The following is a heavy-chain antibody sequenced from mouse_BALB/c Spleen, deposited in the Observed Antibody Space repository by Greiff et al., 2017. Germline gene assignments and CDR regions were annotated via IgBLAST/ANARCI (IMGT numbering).Heavy chain of an antibody. V-gene: IGHV8-8*01. CDR3: ARMGGNYDGGYWYFDV. J-gene: IGHJ1*01. CDR2: IWWDDVK. Sequence: QVTLKESGPGILQPSQTLSLTCSFSGFSLSTSGMGVGWIRQPSGKGLEWLAHIWWDDVKRYNPALKSRLTISKDTSSSQVFLKIASVDTADTATYYCARMGGNYDGGYWYFDVWGAGTTVTVSS. D-gene: IGHD2-4*01. CDR1: GFSLSTSGMG.